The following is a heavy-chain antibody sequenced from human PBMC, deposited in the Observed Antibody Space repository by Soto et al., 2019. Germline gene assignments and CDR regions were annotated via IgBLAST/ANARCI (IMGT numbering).Heavy chain of an antibody. CDR2: ISGYNGNT. V-gene: IGHV1-18*01. D-gene: IGHD3-3*01. CDR1: GYTFSSYG. Sequence: VASVKVSCKASGYTFSSYGISWVRQAPGQGLEWMGWISGYNGNTKYAQKLQGRVTMTTDTSTSTAYVELRSLRSDDTAVYYCARGSRLFGVVIFQHYDMDVWGQGTTVTVSS. CDR3: ARGSRLFGVVIFQHYDMDV. J-gene: IGHJ6*02.